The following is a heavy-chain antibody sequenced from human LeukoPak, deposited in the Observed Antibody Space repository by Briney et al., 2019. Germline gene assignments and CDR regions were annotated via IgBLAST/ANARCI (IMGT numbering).Heavy chain of an antibody. Sequence: ASVKVSCKASGGTFSRYAISWVRQAPGQGLEWMGRIIPILGIANYAQKFQGRVTITADKSTSTAYMELSSLRSEDTAVYYCARVTVVMPNWFDPWGQGTLVTVSS. CDR3: ARVTVVMPNWFDP. CDR1: GGTFSRYA. V-gene: IGHV1-69*04. J-gene: IGHJ5*02. CDR2: IIPILGIA. D-gene: IGHD4-23*01.